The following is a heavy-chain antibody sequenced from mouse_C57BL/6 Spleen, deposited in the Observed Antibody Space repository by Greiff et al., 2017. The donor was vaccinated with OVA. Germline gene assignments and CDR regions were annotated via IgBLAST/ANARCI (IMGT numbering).Heavy chain of an antibody. CDR1: GYSFTSYY. V-gene: IGHV1-66*01. CDR2: IYPGSGNT. CDR3: AEPSTMVTTGNFDY. J-gene: IGHJ2*01. Sequence: VKLVESGPELVKPGASVKISCKASGYSFTSYYIHWVKQRPGQGLEWIGWIYPGSGNTKYNEKFKGKATLTADTSSSTAYMQLSSLTSEDSAVYYCAEPSTMVTTGNFDYWGQGTTLTVSS. D-gene: IGHD2-2*01.